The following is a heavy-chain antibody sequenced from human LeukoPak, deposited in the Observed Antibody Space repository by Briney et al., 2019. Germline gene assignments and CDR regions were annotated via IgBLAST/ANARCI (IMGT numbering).Heavy chain of an antibody. Sequence: SETLSLTCSASGGSISSRSYYWGWIRQPPGKGLEWIGSIYYSGNTYYNPSLKSRVTISLDTSKNQFSLKLSSVTAADTAVYYCARDRIAVADPPNWFDPWGRGTLVTVSS. CDR1: GGSISSRSYY. CDR3: ARDRIAVADPPNWFDP. J-gene: IGHJ5*02. CDR2: IYYSGNT. D-gene: IGHD6-19*01. V-gene: IGHV4-39*07.